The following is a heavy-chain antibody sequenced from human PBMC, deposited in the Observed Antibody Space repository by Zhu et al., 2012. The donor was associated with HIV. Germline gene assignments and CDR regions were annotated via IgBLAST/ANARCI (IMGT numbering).Heavy chain of an antibody. J-gene: IGHJ4*02. CDR3: ARSVKGQLVFDS. CDR1: GGSMSSHY. CDR2: MYSSGST. Sequence: QVQLQESGPGLVKPSETLSLTCTVSGGSMSSHYWNWIRQPPGKGLQWIGYMYSSGSTKYNFSLKSRVAIFIGHVQHQFSLTLSSVTTADTAVYYCARSVKGQLVFDSWGQGALVTVSS. V-gene: IGHV4-59*11. D-gene: IGHD1-1*01.